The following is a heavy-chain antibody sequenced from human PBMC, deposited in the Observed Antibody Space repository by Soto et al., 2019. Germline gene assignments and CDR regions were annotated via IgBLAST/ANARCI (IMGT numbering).Heavy chain of an antibody. D-gene: IGHD3-10*01. V-gene: IGHV3-23*01. CDR2: LSDMSSGI. J-gene: IGHJ4*02. CDR1: GFNFKTHV. Sequence: EAQLLESGGGLGQPGGALTLSCSASGFNFKTHVMTWVRQAPGRGPEWLAILSDMSSGIYYADSVKGRLTISRDNSRNTLFLHIRSLRAEDTAVYYFARAGERYYFDLGGQGTLVTVAS. CDR3: ARAGERYYFDL.